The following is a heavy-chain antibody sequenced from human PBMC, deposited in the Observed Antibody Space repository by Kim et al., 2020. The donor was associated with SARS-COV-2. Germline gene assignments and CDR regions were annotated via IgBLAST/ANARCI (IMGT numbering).Heavy chain of an antibody. CDR3: ARDLPLTTVVTNYFDY. Sequence: SLKGRFTISRDNAKNSLYLQMNSLRAEDTAVYYCARDLPLTTVVTNYFDYWGQGTLVTVSS. D-gene: IGHD4-17*01. V-gene: IGHV3-21*01. J-gene: IGHJ4*02.